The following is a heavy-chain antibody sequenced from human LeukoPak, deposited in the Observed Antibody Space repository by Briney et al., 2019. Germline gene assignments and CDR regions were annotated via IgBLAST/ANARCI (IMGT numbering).Heavy chain of an antibody. D-gene: IGHD3-22*01. V-gene: IGHV1-2*06. Sequence: ASVKVSCKASGYTFTGYYMHWVRQAPGQGLECMGRINPNSGGTSYAQKFQGRVTMTRDTSISTAYMELSRLRSDDTAVYYCARSRAYYYDSSGYYYDYWGQGTLVTVSS. CDR1: GYTFTGYY. CDR3: ARSRAYYYDSSGYYYDY. J-gene: IGHJ4*02. CDR2: INPNSGGT.